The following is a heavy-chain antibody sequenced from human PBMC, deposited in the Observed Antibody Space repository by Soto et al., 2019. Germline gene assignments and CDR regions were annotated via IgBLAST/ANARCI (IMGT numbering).Heavy chain of an antibody. Sequence: EVQLLESGGGLVQPGGSLRLSCAASGFTFSSHAMSWVRQAPGKGLEWVSVISGSGGSTYYADSVKGRFTISRDNSKNTLYLQMNILRAEDTAVYYCAKGGDYDILTGDPGPYYYYMDVWGKGTTVTVSS. V-gene: IGHV3-23*01. J-gene: IGHJ6*03. D-gene: IGHD3-9*01. CDR3: AKGGDYDILTGDPGPYYYYMDV. CDR1: GFTFSSHA. CDR2: ISGSGGST.